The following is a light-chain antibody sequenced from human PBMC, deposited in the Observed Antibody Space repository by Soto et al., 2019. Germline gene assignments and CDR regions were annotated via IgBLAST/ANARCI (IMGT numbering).Light chain of an antibody. J-gene: IGKJ3*01. Sequence: DIVLTQSPATLSLSPGERATLSCGASQDVGTYLAWYQQKAGQSPRLVIYDASNRATGIPARFSGNGFGTDFTLTISSLEPEDFAIYYCQQRLTFGPGTKVDF. CDR1: QDVGTY. CDR3: QQRLT. CDR2: DAS. V-gene: IGKV3-11*01.